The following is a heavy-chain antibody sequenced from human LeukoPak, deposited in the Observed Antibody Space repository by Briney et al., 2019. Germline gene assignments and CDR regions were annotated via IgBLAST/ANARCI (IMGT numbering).Heavy chain of an antibody. V-gene: IGHV4-39*07. CDR3: ARDWGVGGRPGYMDV. CDR2: IYYSGST. J-gene: IGHJ6*03. D-gene: IGHD6-6*01. Sequence: SETLSLTCAVSGGSISSNSYYWGWIRQPPGKGLEWIGSIYYSGSTNYNPSLKSRVTISVDTSKNQVSLKLSSVTAADTAVYFCARDWGVGGRPGYMDVRGKGTTVTVSS. CDR1: GGSISSNSYY.